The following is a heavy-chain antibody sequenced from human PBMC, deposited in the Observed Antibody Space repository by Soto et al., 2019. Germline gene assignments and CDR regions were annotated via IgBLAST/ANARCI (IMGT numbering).Heavy chain of an antibody. D-gene: IGHD6-13*01. CDR1: GFTFSSYA. Sequence: EVQLLESGGGLVQPGGSLRLSCAASGFTFSSYAMSWVRQAPGKGLAWVSSIGGSGVNTYYADSVQGRFSISRDNSKNTLHLQIHSPRADATAIYYCARRSGSSWFRPFAHCGQGSLVTVSS. CDR3: ARRSGSSWFRPFAH. V-gene: IGHV3-23*01. J-gene: IGHJ4*02. CDR2: IGGSGVNT.